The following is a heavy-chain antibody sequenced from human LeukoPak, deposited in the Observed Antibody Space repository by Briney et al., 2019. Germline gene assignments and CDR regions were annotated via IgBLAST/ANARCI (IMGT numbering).Heavy chain of an antibody. CDR1: GFTFSSYA. J-gene: IGHJ4*02. Sequence: QPGGSLRLSCAASGFTFSSYAMSWVRRAPGKGLEWVSAISGSGGSTYYADSVKGRFTISRDNSKNTLYLQMNSLRAEDTAVYYCAKGRLGYCSSTSCWGQGTLVTVSS. CDR3: AKGRLGYCSSTSC. CDR2: ISGSGGST. V-gene: IGHV3-23*01. D-gene: IGHD2-2*01.